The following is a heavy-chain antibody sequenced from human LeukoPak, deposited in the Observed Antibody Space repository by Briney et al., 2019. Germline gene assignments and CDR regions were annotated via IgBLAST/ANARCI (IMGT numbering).Heavy chain of an antibody. V-gene: IGHV3-49*04. CDR2: IRSKAYGGTT. J-gene: IGHJ4*02. D-gene: IGHD2/OR15-2a*01. Sequence: PGGSLRLSCTASGFTFGDYAMSWVRQAPGKGLEWVGFIRSKAYGGTTEYAASVKGRFTISRDDSKSIAYLQMNSLKTEDTAVYYCTRGQNIVVVSDYWGQGTLVTVSS. CDR1: GFTFGDYA. CDR3: TRGQNIVVVSDY.